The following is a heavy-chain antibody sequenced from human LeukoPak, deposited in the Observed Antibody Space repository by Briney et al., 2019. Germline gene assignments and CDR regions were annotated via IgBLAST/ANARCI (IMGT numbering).Heavy chain of an antibody. CDR1: ADSISSSSYY. V-gene: IGHV4-39*07. Sequence: SETLSLTCTVSADSISSSSYYWGWVRQPPGKGLEWIGSIYYSGSTFYNPSLKSRVTISVDTSKNQFSLKLSSVTAADTAVCYCARGGLVPGYWYFDLWGRGTLVTVSS. D-gene: IGHD6-19*01. CDR2: IYYSGST. CDR3: ARGGLVPGYWYFDL. J-gene: IGHJ2*01.